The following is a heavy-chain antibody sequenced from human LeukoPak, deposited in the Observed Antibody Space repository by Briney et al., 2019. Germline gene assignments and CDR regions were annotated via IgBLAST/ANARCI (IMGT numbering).Heavy chain of an antibody. CDR2: IYYSGST. J-gene: IGHJ6*03. CDR3: ARSLTTPLYYYYYYMDV. Sequence: PSETLSLTCTVSGGSISSYYWSWIRQPPGKGLEWIGYIYYSGSTNYNPSLKSRVTISVDTSKNQFSLKLSSVTAADTAVNYCARSLTTPLYYYYYYMDVWGKGTTVTVSS. CDR1: GGSISSYY. V-gene: IGHV4-59*01. D-gene: IGHD4-11*01.